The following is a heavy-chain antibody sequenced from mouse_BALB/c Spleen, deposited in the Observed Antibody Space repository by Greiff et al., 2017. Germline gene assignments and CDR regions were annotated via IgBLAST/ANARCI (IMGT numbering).Heavy chain of an antibody. D-gene: IGHD2-3*01. CDR2: ISSGGSYP. CDR3: ARQGEGYYWDYFDD. CDR1: GFTFSRYA. Sequence: EVQLVESGGGLVKPGGSLKLSCAASGFTFSRYAMSWVRQTPETRLEWVATISSGGSYPYYTDSVKGRFTISRDNAQNTLYLHMSSLRSDDTAMYYCARQGEGYYWDYFDDWGQGTTLTVSS. V-gene: IGHV5-9-3*01. J-gene: IGHJ2*01.